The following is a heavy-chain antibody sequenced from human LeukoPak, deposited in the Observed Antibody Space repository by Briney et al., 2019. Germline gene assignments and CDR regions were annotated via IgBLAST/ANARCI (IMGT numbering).Heavy chain of an antibody. CDR1: GYTFTSYG. CDR3: ARVHSPRFVVVPAANRRDAFDI. Sequence: ASVKVSCKASGYTFTSYGISWVRQAPGQGLERMGWISAYNGNTNYAQKLQGRVTMTTDTSTSTAYMELRSLRSDDTAVYYCARVHSPRFVVVPAANRRDAFDIWGQGTMGTVSS. CDR2: ISAYNGNT. J-gene: IGHJ3*02. D-gene: IGHD2-2*01. V-gene: IGHV1-18*01.